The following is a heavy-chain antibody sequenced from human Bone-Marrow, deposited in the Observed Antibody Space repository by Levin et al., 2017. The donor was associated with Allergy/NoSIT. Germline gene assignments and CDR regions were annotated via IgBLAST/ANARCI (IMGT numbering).Heavy chain of an antibody. J-gene: IGHJ4*02. Sequence: AGGSLRLSCAASGFTFSSYAMSWVRQAPGKGLEWVSAISGSGGSTYYADSVKGRFTISRDNSKNTLYLQMNSLRAEDTAVYYCAKGRARQQLIWYFDYWGQGTLVTVSS. CDR1: GFTFSSYA. CDR2: ISGSGGST. CDR3: AKGRARQQLIWYFDY. V-gene: IGHV3-23*01. D-gene: IGHD6-13*01.